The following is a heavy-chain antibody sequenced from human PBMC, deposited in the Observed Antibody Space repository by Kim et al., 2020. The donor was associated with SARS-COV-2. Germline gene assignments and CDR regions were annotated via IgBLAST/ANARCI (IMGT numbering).Heavy chain of an antibody. Sequence: ASVKVSCKSSGYTFTSYAMHWVRQAPGQRLEWMGWINAGNGNTKYSQKFQGRVTITRDTSASTAYMELSSLRSEDTAVYYCAREFVEDTIFGVVHGWFDPWGQGTLVTVSS. D-gene: IGHD3-3*01. CDR2: INAGNGNT. CDR1: GYTFTSYA. CDR3: AREFVEDTIFGVVHGWFDP. J-gene: IGHJ5*02. V-gene: IGHV1-3*01.